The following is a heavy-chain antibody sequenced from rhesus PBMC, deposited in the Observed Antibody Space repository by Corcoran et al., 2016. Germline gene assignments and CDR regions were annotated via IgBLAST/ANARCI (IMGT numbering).Heavy chain of an antibody. V-gene: IGHV3S5*01. Sequence: EVQLVESGGGLVQPGGSLRLSCAASGFTFSSYGMSWVRQAPGKGLEWVSYISNGGCSTYYADSVRGRFTISRGNSKNTLSLQMHSLRAEDTAVYYCAKVGDWGDYYVDYWGQGVLVTISS. D-gene: IGHD3-34*01. CDR2: ISNGGCST. J-gene: IGHJ4*01. CDR1: GFTFSSYG. CDR3: AKVGDWGDYYVDY.